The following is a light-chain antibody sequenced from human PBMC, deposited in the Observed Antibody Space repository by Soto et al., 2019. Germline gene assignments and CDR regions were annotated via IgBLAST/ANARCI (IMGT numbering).Light chain of an antibody. CDR1: SSDVGSYNL. V-gene: IGLV2-14*02. CDR3: SSYAHGSIYV. CDR2: EGS. J-gene: IGLJ1*01. Sequence: QSVLTQPASVSGSPGQSITISCTGTSSDVGSYNLVSWYQQHPGKAPKLMIYEGSKRPSGVSNRFSGSKSGNTASLTISGLQAEDEADYYCSSYAHGSIYVFGAGTKVTVL.